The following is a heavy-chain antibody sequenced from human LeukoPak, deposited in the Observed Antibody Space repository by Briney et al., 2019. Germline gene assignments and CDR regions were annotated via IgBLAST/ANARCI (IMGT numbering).Heavy chain of an antibody. CDR2: ISANNGNR. D-gene: IGHD1-1*01. V-gene: IGHV1-18*01. Sequence: GASVKVSCKASGYTFTNYGISWVRQAPGQGLEWMGWISANNGNRNYALKLQDRVSMTTDTSTSTAYMELRSLRSDDTAVYYCARDHGYGGIDIWGQGTMVTVSS. J-gene: IGHJ3*02. CDR1: GYTFTNYG. CDR3: ARDHGYGGIDI.